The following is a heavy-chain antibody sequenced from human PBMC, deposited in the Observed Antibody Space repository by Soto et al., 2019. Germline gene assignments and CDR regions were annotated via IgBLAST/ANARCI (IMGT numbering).Heavy chain of an antibody. CDR2: IDTSSTKI. J-gene: IGHJ4*02. V-gene: IGHV3-11*01. CDR3: ANHYDFWTGYLSPFDY. CDR1: GFTFSDYY. D-gene: IGHD3-3*01. Sequence: QVQLVESGGGLVKPGGSLRLSCAASGFTFSDYYLSWIRQAPGKGLEWVSYIDTSSTKIYYADSVRGRFTISRDNGKNSLFLEMNNLRVEDTAVYFCANHYDFWTGYLSPFDYWGRGTLVTVSS.